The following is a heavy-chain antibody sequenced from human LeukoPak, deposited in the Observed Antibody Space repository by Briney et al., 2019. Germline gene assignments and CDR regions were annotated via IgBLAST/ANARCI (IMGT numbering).Heavy chain of an antibody. CDR1: GYSFTSYW. D-gene: IGHD2-15*01. V-gene: IGHV5-51*01. CDR2: IYPGDSDT. Sequence: GESLKISCKGSGYSFTSYWIGWVRQMPGKGLEWMGIIYPGDSDTRYSPSFQGQVTISADKSISTAYLQWSSLKASDTAMYYCARNKGYRCSGGSCFGYYYYMDVWGKGTTVTVSS. CDR3: ARNKGYRCSGGSCFGYYYYMDV. J-gene: IGHJ6*03.